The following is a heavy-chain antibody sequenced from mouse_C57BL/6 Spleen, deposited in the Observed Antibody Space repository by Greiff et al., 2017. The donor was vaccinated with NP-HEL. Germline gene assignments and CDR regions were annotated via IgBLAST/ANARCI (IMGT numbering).Heavy chain of an antibody. CDR2: IYPGDGDT. Sequence: QVQLQQSGAELVKPGASVKISCKASGYAFSSYWMNWVKQRPGQGLEWIGQIYPGDGDTNYNGKFKGKATLTADKSSSTAYMQLSSLTSEDSAVYFCARQSYSNYNAMDYWGQGTSVTVSS. D-gene: IGHD2-5*01. V-gene: IGHV1-80*01. CDR3: ARQSYSNYNAMDY. J-gene: IGHJ4*01. CDR1: GYAFSSYW.